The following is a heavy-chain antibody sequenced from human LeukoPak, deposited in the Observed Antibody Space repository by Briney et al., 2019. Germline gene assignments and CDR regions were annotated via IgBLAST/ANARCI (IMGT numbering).Heavy chain of an antibody. Sequence: SETLSLTCTVSGGSISSYYWSWIRQPPGKGLEWIGYIYYSGSTNYNPSLKSRVTMSVDTSKNQFSLKLSSVTAADTAEYYCARAPTTVVENWFDPWGQGTLVTVSS. V-gene: IGHV4-59*12. J-gene: IGHJ5*02. CDR3: ARAPTTVVENWFDP. CDR1: GGSISSYY. D-gene: IGHD4-23*01. CDR2: IYYSGST.